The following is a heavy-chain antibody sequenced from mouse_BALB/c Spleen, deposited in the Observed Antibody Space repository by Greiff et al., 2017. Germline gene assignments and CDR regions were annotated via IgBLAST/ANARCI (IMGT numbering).Heavy chain of an antibody. J-gene: IGHJ3*01. CDR3: ARHYGSRGFAY. CDR2: ISTYYGNT. V-gene: IGHV1-67*01. D-gene: IGHD1-1*01. CDR1: GYTFTDYA. Sequence: QVQLQQSGPELVRPGVSVKISCKGSGYTFTDYAMHWVKQSHAKGLEWIGVISTYYGNTNYNQKFKGKATMTVDKSSSTAYMELARLTSEDSAIYYCARHYGSRGFAYWGQGTLVTVSA.